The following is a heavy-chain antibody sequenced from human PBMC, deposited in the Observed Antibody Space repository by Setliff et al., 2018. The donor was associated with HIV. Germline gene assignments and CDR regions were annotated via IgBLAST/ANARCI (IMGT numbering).Heavy chain of an antibody. V-gene: IGHV4-39*07. CDR2: ISHRGDL. D-gene: IGHD6-19*01. CDR3: VRASSGWYSAHDAFDF. Sequence: ASETLSLTCNVSGDSITRSRYWWGWIRQSPGKGLQWLADISHRGDLAYRESLKRRLTISRDTSKNQISLKLSSVTAADTAVYYCVRASSGWYSAHDAFDFWGQGTMVTVSS. J-gene: IGHJ3*01. CDR1: GDSITRSRYW.